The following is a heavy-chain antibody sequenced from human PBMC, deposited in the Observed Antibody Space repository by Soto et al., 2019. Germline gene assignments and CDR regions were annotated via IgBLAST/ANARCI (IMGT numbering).Heavy chain of an antibody. Sequence: EVQLVESGGGLVKPGGSLRLSCAASGFTFSSYSMNWVRQAPGKGLEWVSSISSSSSYIYYADSVKGRFTISRDNAKNSLYLQVNSLRAEDTAVYYCARSGRERKYGDYDPYWGQGTLVTVSS. D-gene: IGHD4-17*01. CDR3: ARSGRERKYGDYDPY. CDR1: GFTFSSYS. CDR2: ISSSSSYI. J-gene: IGHJ4*02. V-gene: IGHV3-21*01.